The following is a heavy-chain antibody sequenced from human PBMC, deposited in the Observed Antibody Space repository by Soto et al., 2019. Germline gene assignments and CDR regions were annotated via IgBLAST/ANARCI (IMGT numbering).Heavy chain of an antibody. D-gene: IGHD1-26*01. CDR1: GGSFSGYY. CDR2: INHSGSP. J-gene: IGHJ5*02. Sequence: QVQLQQWGAGLLKPSETLSLTCAVYGGSFSGYYWSWIRQPPGKGLEWIGEINHSGSPNYNPSLKSRVTISVDTSKNQFSLKLSSVTAADTAVYYCARVREPLTGGPWFDPWGQGTLVTVSS. CDR3: ARVREPLTGGPWFDP. V-gene: IGHV4-34*01.